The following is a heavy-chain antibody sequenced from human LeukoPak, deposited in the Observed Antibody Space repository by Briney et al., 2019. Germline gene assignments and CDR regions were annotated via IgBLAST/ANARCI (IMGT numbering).Heavy chain of an antibody. CDR3: ARVYQSAEYYFDY. J-gene: IGHJ4*02. D-gene: IGHD2-2*01. CDR2: VNHSGYT. V-gene: IGHV4-34*01. Sequence: SETLSLTCGVSGVSFSTYYWSWIRQSPEKGLEWIGEVNHSGYTNYNPSLKSRVTISVDTSKNQFSLKLTSVTAADTAVYYCARVYQSAEYYFDYWGQGNLVSVSS. CDR1: GVSFSTYY.